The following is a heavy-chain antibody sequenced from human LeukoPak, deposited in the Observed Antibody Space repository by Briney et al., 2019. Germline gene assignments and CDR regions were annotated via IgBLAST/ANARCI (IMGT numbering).Heavy chain of an antibody. J-gene: IGHJ4*02. CDR3: AREWEYDSSGYYS. D-gene: IGHD3-22*01. V-gene: IGHV1-46*01. CDR2: INPSGGST. Sequence: ASVKVSCKASGYTFISYYMHWVRQAPGQGLEWMGIINPSGGSTSYAQKFQGRVTMTRDMSTSTVYMELSSPRSEDTAVYYCAREWEYDSSGYYSWGQGTLVTVSS. CDR1: GYTFISYY.